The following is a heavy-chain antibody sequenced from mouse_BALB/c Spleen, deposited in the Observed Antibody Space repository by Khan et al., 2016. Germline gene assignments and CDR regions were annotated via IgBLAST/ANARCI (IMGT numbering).Heavy chain of an antibody. CDR1: GFNIKDTY. V-gene: IGHV14-3*02. D-gene: IGHD2-4*01. CDR2: IDPANDNT. CDR3: ARSYYDSWFVY. Sequence: VQLKQSVAELVKPGASVKLSCTASGFNIKDTYMHWMIQRPEQGLEWIGRIDPANDNTKYDPKFQGKATITADTSSNTAYLQLSSLTSEDTAVYYCARSYYDSWFVYWGQGTLVTVSA. J-gene: IGHJ3*01.